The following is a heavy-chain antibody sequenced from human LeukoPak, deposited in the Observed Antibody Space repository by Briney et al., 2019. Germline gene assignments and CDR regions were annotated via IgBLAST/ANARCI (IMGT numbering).Heavy chain of an antibody. J-gene: IGHJ4*02. CDR3: AKDQYGGNAQYYVDY. Sequence: GGSLRLSCAASGFTFSSYGMHWVRQAPGKGLGWVAVISYDRSNKYYAEPVKGRFTISRDNSKNTLYLQMNSLRAEDTAVYYCAKDQYGGNAQYYVDYWGQGTLVAVSS. V-gene: IGHV3-30*18. CDR1: GFTFSSYG. CDR2: ISYDRSNK. D-gene: IGHD4-23*01.